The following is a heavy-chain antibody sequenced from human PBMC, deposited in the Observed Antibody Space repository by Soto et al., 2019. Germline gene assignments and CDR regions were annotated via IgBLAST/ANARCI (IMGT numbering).Heavy chain of an antibody. CDR3: ATPGCMDPMPGYGMDV. J-gene: IGHJ6*02. D-gene: IGHD2-8*01. CDR1: GGTFSSYA. Sequence: QVQLVQSGAEVKKPGSSVKVSCKASGGTFSSYAISWVRQAPGHGLEWMGGIIPIFGTAKYAQRFQGRVTITADESTSTAYMELSSLRSEDTAVYYCATPGCMDPMPGYGMDVWGQGTTVTVSS. CDR2: IIPIFGTA. V-gene: IGHV1-69*12.